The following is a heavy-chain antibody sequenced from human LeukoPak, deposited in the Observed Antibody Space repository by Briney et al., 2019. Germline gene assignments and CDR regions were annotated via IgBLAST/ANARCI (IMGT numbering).Heavy chain of an antibody. V-gene: IGHV1-18*01. CDR1: GGTFSSYA. D-gene: IGHD3-3*01. J-gene: IGHJ5*02. CDR3: ARVLAVFGVVTAGNWFDP. CDR2: ISAYNGNT. Sequence: ASVKVSCKASGGTFSSYAISWVRQAPGQGLEWMGWISAYNGNTNYAQKLQGRVTMTTDTSTSTAYMELRSLRSDDTAVYYCARVLAVFGVVTAGNWFDPWGQGTLVTVSS.